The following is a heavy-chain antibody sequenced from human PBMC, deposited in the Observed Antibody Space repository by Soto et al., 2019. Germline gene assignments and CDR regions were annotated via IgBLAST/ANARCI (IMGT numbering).Heavy chain of an antibody. CDR2: ISYDGSNK. CDR3: AKERGLLPYYYYGMDV. Sequence: GGSLRLSCAASGFTFSSYGMHWVRQAPGKGLEWVAVISYDGSNKYYADSVKGRFTISRDNSKNTLYLQMNSLRAEDTAVYYCAKERGLLPYYYYGMDVWGQGTTVTVSS. D-gene: IGHD2-15*01. V-gene: IGHV3-30*18. CDR1: GFTFSSYG. J-gene: IGHJ6*02.